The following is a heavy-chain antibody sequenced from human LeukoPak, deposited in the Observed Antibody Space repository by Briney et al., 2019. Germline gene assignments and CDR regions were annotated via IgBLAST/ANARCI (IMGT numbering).Heavy chain of an antibody. CDR1: GFTFSSFW. CDR2: INSDGGRT. V-gene: IGHV3-74*01. Sequence: GGSLRLSCAASGFTFSSFWMYWVRQAPGKGLVWVSRINSDGGRTTYADSVKGRFTISRDNAKNTVYLQMNSLRAEDTAVYYCARRRERGASDAFAFWGQGTMFTVSS. D-gene: IGHD3-16*01. CDR3: ARRRERGASDAFAF. J-gene: IGHJ3*01.